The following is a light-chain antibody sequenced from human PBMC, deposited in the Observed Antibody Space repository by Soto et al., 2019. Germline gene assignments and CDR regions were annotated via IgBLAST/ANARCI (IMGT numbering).Light chain of an antibody. CDR3: MQALQTPRT. J-gene: IGKJ1*01. Sequence: DIVMTQSPLSLPVTPGEPASISCRSSQSLLHSYGYNYLDWYLQKPGQSPQLLIYLASNRAFGVPDRFSGSGSGTDFTLKISRVEAEDVGVYYCMQALQTPRTFGQGTKVEIK. V-gene: IGKV2-28*01. CDR2: LAS. CDR1: QSLLHSYGYNY.